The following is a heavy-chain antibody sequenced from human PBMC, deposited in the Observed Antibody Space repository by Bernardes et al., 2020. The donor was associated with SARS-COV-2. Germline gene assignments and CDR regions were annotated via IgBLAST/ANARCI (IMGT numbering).Heavy chain of an antibody. CDR3: ARHTTPTRYTSGWYDVGYYGIDV. CDR2: IYYTGST. J-gene: IGHJ6*02. Sequence: SESLSLTCTVSGDSIGSIGYYWGWLLQPPGKGLEWIGSIYYTGSTSYNPSLKSRVTISVDTSKNQFSLKLNSVTAADTAVYFCARHTTPTRYTSGWYDVGYYGIDVWGRGTTVTVSS. D-gene: IGHD6-19*01. V-gene: IGHV4-39*01. CDR1: GDSIGSIGYY.